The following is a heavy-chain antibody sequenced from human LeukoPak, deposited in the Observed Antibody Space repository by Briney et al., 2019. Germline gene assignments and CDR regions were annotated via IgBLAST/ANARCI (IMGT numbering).Heavy chain of an antibody. Sequence: PSETLSLTCTVTGGSISSYYWSWIRQPPGKGLEWIGYIYSSGSTNYNPSLKSRVTISVDTSKNQFSLNVTSVTAADTAVCYCARPFLGGAMDYWGQGTLVTVSS. CDR1: GGSISSYY. D-gene: IGHD3-16*01. J-gene: IGHJ4*02. CDR3: ARPFLGGAMDY. V-gene: IGHV4-59*01. CDR2: IYSSGST.